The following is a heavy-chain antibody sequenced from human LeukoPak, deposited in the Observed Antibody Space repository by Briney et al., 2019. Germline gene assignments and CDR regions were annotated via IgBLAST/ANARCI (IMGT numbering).Heavy chain of an antibody. V-gene: IGHV3-30*04. CDR3: ARSGINFGSSGQKLDY. CDR1: GFTFSTYP. Sequence: GGSLRLSCEASGFTFSTYPMHWVRQAPGKGLQRVAAISYDGSNKHYADSVKGRFTISRDNSKNTLYMQMNSLRAEDTAVYYCARSGINFGSSGQKLDYWGQGTLVTVSS. CDR2: ISYDGSNK. J-gene: IGHJ4*02. D-gene: IGHD3-22*01.